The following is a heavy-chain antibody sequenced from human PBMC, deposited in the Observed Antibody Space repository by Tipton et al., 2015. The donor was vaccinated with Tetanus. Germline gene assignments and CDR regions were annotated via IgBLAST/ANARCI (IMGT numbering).Heavy chain of an antibody. Sequence: QLVQSGAEVKKPGASVKVSCKASGYTFSDYYMYWVRQAPGQGLEWMGWIDPNSGGTAYAQKFQGRVTMTRDTSISTVDMELSRLRSDDTAVYYCARDRGDYIYYGMDVWGPGTTVTVSS. CDR1: GYTFSDYY. D-gene: IGHD3-22*01. J-gene: IGHJ6*02. V-gene: IGHV1-2*02. CDR2: IDPNSGGT. CDR3: ARDRGDYIYYGMDV.